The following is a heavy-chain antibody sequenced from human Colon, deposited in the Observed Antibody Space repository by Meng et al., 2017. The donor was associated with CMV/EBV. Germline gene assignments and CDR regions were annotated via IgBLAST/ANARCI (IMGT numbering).Heavy chain of an antibody. V-gene: IGHV4-59*02. CDR1: GASVASHF. CDR3: ARSITEYRPPLAS. J-gene: IGHJ5*01. CDR2: IYHNGSIINNNGSA. Sequence: SEPLSLTCIVSGASVASHFLNWIRQSPGRGLEWIGSIYHNGSIINNNGSADYNPALRSRVTISVDLPKNQFSLSLEAVTAADTAVYFCARSITEYRPPLASWGPGALVTVSS. D-gene: IGHD2/OR15-2a*01.